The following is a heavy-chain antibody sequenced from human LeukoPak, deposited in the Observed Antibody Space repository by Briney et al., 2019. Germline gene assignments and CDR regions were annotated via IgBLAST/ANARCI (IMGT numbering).Heavy chain of an antibody. CDR3: ARVSTSSSWYSDY. CDR2: ISDGGGST. CDR1: GFTFSSYG. Sequence: PGGSLRLSCAASGFTFSSYGMSWVRQPPGKELHWVSAISDGGGSTFYADSVQGRFTISKDNSKITLYLQMNSCRVEDTAIFYYARVSTSSSWYSDYGG. D-gene: IGHD6-13*01. J-gene: IGHJ4*01. V-gene: IGHV3-23*01.